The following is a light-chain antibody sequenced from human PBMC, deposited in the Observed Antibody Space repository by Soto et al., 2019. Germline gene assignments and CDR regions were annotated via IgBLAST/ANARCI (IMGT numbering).Light chain of an antibody. CDR1: SSDVGGYNY. Sequence: QSVLTQPRSASGSPGQSVTISCTGTSSDVGGYNYVSWYQQHPGKAPKLIIYDVSKRPSGVPDRFSGSKSGNTASLTVSGLQAEDEADYYCSSYAGSSLVFGTGTKVTVL. CDR3: SSYAGSSLV. J-gene: IGLJ1*01. CDR2: DVS. V-gene: IGLV2-8*01.